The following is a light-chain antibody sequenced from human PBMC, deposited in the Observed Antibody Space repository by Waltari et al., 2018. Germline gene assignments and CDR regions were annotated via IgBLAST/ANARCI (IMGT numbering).Light chain of an antibody. Sequence: QSALTQPPSASVTPGQTVTISFSGGNSNIGSNVVNWYPQVPGTAPKLLIYSNTYRPSGVPDRFSGSKSGTSASLAISGLQSDDEGDYYCATWDDRLTGVVFGGGTQVTVL. CDR3: ATWDDRLTGVV. J-gene: IGLJ2*01. CDR2: SNT. V-gene: IGLV1-44*01. CDR1: NSNIGSNV.